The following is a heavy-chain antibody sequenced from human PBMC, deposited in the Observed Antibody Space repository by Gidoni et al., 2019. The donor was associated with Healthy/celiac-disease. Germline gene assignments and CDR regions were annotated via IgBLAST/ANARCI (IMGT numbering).Heavy chain of an antibody. Sequence: QVQLVQSGAEVKKPGPSVTVSCKASGGTFRSYAISWVRQAPGQGLEWLGGIIPIFGTANYAQKFQGRVTITADKSTSTAYMELSSLRSEDTAVYYCASSPERSGYDFWSGYRLFDPWGQGTLVTVSS. D-gene: IGHD3-3*01. CDR2: IIPIFGTA. CDR1: GGTFRSYA. J-gene: IGHJ5*02. V-gene: IGHV1-69*06. CDR3: ASSPERSGYDFWSGYRLFDP.